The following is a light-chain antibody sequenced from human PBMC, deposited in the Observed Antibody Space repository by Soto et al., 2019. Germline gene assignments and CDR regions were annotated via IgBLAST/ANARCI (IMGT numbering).Light chain of an antibody. V-gene: IGKV3D-15*01. CDR1: QSVTTN. CDR2: GAS. J-gene: IGKJ5*01. Sequence: VMPQSQATMAVSPGARETLSRRASQSVTTNVAWYQQIPGQAPRLLIYGASTRATGIPARFSGSGSGAEFTLTISSLQSEDSAVYYCQQYNNWPPITFGQGTRLEIK. CDR3: QQYNNWPPIT.